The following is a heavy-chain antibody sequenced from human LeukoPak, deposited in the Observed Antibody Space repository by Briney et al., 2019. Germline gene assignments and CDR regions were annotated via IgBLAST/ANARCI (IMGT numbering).Heavy chain of an antibody. V-gene: IGHV3-23*01. J-gene: IGHJ3*02. CDR3: AKDARRFIVAGRGYAFDI. D-gene: IGHD6-19*01. Sequence: HPGGSLRLSCVASGFTFSSYAMSWVRQAPGKGLEWVSAISGSGGSTYYADSVKGRFTISRDNSKNTLYLQMNSLRAEDTAVYYCAKDARRFIVAGRGYAFDIWGQGTMVTVSS. CDR1: GFTFSSYA. CDR2: ISGSGGST.